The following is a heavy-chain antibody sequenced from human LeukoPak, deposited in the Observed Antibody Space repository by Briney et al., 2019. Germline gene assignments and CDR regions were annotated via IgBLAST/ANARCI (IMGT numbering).Heavy chain of an antibody. J-gene: IGHJ6*02. CDR2: IHYSGNT. CDR1: AGSISSSGYY. CDR3: ARGAGKYYFHGMDV. Sequence: PSETLSLTCTVSAGSISSSGYYWGWIRQPPGRGLEWIGSIHYSGNTYYNPSLKSRVTLSLDTSKNQFSLKLISVTAADTAVYYCARGAGKYYFHGMDVWGQGTTVTVSS. V-gene: IGHV4-39*07.